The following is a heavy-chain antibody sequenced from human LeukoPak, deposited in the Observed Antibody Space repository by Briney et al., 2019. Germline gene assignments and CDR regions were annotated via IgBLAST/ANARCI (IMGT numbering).Heavy chain of an antibody. J-gene: IGHJ4*02. CDR3: ASPLFVVSGYYFDY. V-gene: IGHV3-21*01. Sequence: GGSLRLSCAASGFTFSSYSMNWVRQAPGKGLEWVSSISSSSSYIYYADSVKGRFTISRDNAKNSLYLQMNSLRAEDTAVYYCASPLFVVSGYYFDYWGQGTLVTVSS. D-gene: IGHD2-2*01. CDR1: GFTFSSYS. CDR2: ISSSSSYI.